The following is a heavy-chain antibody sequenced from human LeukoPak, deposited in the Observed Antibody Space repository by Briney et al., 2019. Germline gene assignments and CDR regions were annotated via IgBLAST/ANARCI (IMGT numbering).Heavy chain of an antibody. V-gene: IGHV3-23*01. CDR2: ISGSGGST. Sequence: GGSLRLSCAASGFTFSSYAMSWVRQAPGKGLEWVSAISGSGGSTYYADSVKGRFTISRDNSKNTLYLQMNSLRAEDTAVYYCAKDFSARDVTGSGSYYYTPFSYYGMDVWGQGTTVTVSS. D-gene: IGHD3-10*01. CDR1: GFTFSSYA. CDR3: AKDFSARDVTGSGSYYYTPFSYYGMDV. J-gene: IGHJ6*02.